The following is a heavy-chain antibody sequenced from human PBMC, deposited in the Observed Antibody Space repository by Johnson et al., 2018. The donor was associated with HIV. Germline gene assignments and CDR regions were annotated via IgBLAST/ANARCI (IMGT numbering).Heavy chain of an antibody. D-gene: IGHD4-23*01. V-gene: IGHV3-66*02. CDR2: IYSGGST. CDR1: GFTVSSNY. Sequence: VQLVESGGGLVQPGGSLRLSCAASGFTVSSNYMSWVRQAPGTGLEWVSVIYSGGSTYYADSVKGRFTISRDNSKNTLYLQMNSLRAEDTAVYYCAKSPAKDHGGNSGAFAIWGQGTMVTVSS. J-gene: IGHJ3*02. CDR3: AKSPAKDHGGNSGAFAI.